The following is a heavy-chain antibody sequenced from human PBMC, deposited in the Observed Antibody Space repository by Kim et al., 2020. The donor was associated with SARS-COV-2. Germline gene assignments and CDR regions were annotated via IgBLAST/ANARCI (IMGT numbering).Heavy chain of an antibody. CDR3: ARLNYYDFWSGYYDY. D-gene: IGHD3-3*01. CDR1: GGSISSSSYY. CDR2: IYYSGST. J-gene: IGHJ4*02. V-gene: IGHV4-39*01. Sequence: SETLSLTCTVSGGSISSSSYYWGWIRQPPGKGLEWIGSIYYSGSTYYNPSLKSRVTISVDTSKNQFSLKLSSVTAADTAVYYCARLNYYDFWSGYYDYWGQGTLVTVSS.